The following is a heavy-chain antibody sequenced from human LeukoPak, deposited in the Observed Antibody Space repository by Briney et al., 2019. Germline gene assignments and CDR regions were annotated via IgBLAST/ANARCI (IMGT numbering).Heavy chain of an antibody. V-gene: IGHV4-59*01. J-gene: IGHJ4*02. CDR1: GAPITSYY. D-gene: IGHD3-3*01. Sequence: PSETLSLTCTVSGAPITSYYWGWIRQPPVKGLEWIGSITNSGSTNYNPSLKSRVTISLDTSKNQFSLKLSSVTAADTAVYYCARRFLGVEFDYWGQGTLVTVSS. CDR3: ARRFLGVEFDY. CDR2: ITNSGST.